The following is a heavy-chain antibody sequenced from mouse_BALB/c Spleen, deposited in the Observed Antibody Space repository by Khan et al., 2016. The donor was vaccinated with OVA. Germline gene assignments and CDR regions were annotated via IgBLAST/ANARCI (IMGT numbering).Heavy chain of an antibody. CDR1: GYTFTNYG. CDR3: ASGEKLRYSYIAMDY. CDR2: INTYSGEP. V-gene: IGHV9-1*02. Sequence: QIQLVQSGPELKKPGETVKISCKASGYTFTNYGMNWVKQAPGKGLKWMGWINTYSGEPTYADDFKGRFVFYLETFASTASLLNNNLKIEDMATYFCASGEKLRYSYIAMDYWGQGTSVTVSS. D-gene: IGHD1-1*01. J-gene: IGHJ4*01.